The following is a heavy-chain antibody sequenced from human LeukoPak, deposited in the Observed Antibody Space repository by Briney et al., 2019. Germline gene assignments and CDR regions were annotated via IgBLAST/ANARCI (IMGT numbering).Heavy chain of an antibody. J-gene: IGHJ4*02. CDR2: ISAYNGNT. CDR3: ARDDWYRNFDY. D-gene: IGHD3-9*01. Sequence: ASVKVSCKASGGTFSSYAISWVRQAPGQGLEWVGWISAYNGNTNYAQKLQGRVTMTTDTSTSTAYMELRSLRSDDTAVYYCARDDWYRNFDYWGQGTLVTVSS. V-gene: IGHV1-18*01. CDR1: GGTFSSYA.